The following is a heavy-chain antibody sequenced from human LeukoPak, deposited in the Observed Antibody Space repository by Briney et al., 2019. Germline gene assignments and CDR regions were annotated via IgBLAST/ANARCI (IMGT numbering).Heavy chain of an antibody. J-gene: IGHJ3*02. CDR2: INSDGSST. CDR1: GFTFSSYW. CDR3: AREGSESDAFDI. V-gene: IGHV3-74*01. Sequence: GGSLRLSCVVSGFTFSSYWMHWVRQAPGKGLVWVSRINSDGSSTSYADSVKGRFTISRDSAKNTLYLQMSSLRAEDTAVYYCAREGSESDAFDIWGQGTMVTVSS.